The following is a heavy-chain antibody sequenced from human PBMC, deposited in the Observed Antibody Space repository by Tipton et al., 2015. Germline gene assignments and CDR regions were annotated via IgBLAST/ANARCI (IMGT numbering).Heavy chain of an antibody. CDR2: ISHSGNT. D-gene: IGHD2-15*01. V-gene: IGHV4-38-2*01. CDR1: AYSISTDYY. CDR3: ARGHSAGSYYSCWFDP. J-gene: IGHJ5*02. Sequence: TLSLTCAVSAYSISTDYYWVWIRQPPGKGLEWIGTISHSGNTFYNPSLKSRVTMSRDTSKNQFSLKLTSVTAADTAVYYCARGHSAGSYYSCWFDPWGQGTLVTVSS.